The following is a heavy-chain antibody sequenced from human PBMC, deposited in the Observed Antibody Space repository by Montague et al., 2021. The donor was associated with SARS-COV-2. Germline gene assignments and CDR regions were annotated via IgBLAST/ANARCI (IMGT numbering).Heavy chain of an antibody. CDR1: GFSLSTSGMC. Sequence: PALVKPTQTLTLTCTFSGFSLSTSGMCVSWIRQPPGKALEWLALIDWDDDKYYSTSLKTRLTISKDTSKNQVVLTMTNMDPVDTATYYCARITFNRGLYLATGWYYGIDVWGQGTTVTVSS. CDR2: IDWDDDK. V-gene: IGHV2-70*01. CDR3: ARITFNRGLYLATGWYYGIDV. J-gene: IGHJ6*02. D-gene: IGHD2/OR15-2a*01.